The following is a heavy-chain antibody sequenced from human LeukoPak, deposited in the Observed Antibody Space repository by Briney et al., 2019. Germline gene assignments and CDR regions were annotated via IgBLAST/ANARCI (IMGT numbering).Heavy chain of an antibody. J-gene: IGHJ4*02. Sequence: SETLSLTCTVSGASLKSINSYWTWIRQPAGKGLEWIGRVYFSGSTTYNPPLKGRVTISVDTSRNQFSLHLSSVTAADTAVYYCARKTGYGSGSYYNYYFDYWGQGSLVTVSS. CDR3: ARKTGYGSGSYYNYYFDY. V-gene: IGHV4-61*02. CDR1: GASLKSINSY. CDR2: VYFSGST. D-gene: IGHD3-10*01.